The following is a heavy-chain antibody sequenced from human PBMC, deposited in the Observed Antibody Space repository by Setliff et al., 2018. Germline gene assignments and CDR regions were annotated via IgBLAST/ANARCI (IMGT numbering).Heavy chain of an antibody. J-gene: IGHJ5*02. D-gene: IGHD2-2*01. CDR1: GGSISSDY. CDR3: ARDQGYCGSASCYAQLWFDP. V-gene: IGHV4-4*08. Sequence: SETLSLTCTVSGGSISSDYWSWIRQPPGKGLEWIGYIYSSGSTKYNPSLKSRVTISVDTPKNQFSLKLSSVTAADTAVYYCARDQGYCGSASCYAQLWFDPWGQGTLVTVSP. CDR2: IYSSGST.